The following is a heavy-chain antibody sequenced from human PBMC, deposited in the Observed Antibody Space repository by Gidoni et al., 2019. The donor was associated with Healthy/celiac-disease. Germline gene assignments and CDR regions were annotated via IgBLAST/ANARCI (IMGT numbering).Heavy chain of an antibody. Sequence: QVQLVESVGGVVQPGRSLRLSCPASRFAFSSYGMHWVRQAPGKGLEWVAVISYDGSNKYYADSVKGRFTISRDNSKNTLYLQMNSLRAEDTAVYYCANSAAGSGEYFQHWGQGTLVTVSS. CDR3: ANSAAGSGEYFQH. CDR2: ISYDGSNK. CDR1: RFAFSSYG. V-gene: IGHV3-30*18. D-gene: IGHD3-10*01. J-gene: IGHJ1*01.